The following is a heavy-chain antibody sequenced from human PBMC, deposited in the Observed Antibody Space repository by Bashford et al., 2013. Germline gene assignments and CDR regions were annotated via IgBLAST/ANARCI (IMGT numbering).Heavy chain of an antibody. CDR2: INHSGST. V-gene: IGHV4-34*01. CDR3: ARGEDWFDP. Sequence: SSETLSLTCAVYGGSFSGYYWSWIRQPPGKGLEWIGEINHSGSTNYNPSLKSRVTISLDTSKNQFSLSLSSVTAADTAVYYCARGEDWFDPWGQGTLVTVSS. CDR1: GGSFSGYY. J-gene: IGHJ5*02.